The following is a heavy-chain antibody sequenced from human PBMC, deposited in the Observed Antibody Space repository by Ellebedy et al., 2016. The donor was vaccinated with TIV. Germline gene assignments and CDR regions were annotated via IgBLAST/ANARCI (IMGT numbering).Heavy chain of an antibody. J-gene: IGHJ6*02. CDR2: ISRSSSAI. CDR1: GLTFSSYS. CDR3: ARVGLGDDGMDV. V-gene: IGHV3-48*01. Sequence: GGSLRLSCAASGLTFSSYSMNWVRQAPGKGLEWVSYISRSSSAIYYADSVKGRFTISRDKAKNSLYLQMISLRAEDTAVYYCARVGLGDDGMDVWGQGTTVTVSS.